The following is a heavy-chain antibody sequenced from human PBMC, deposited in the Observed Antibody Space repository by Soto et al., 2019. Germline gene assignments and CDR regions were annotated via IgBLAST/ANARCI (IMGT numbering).Heavy chain of an antibody. V-gene: IGHV3-23*01. CDR2: VSGSGATI. CDR3: AKDQESGGDPRGFFDY. J-gene: IGHJ4*02. D-gene: IGHD1-26*01. Sequence: EVHLLESGGGLVQPGGSLRLSCAASGFTFNNYAMAWVRQAPGKGLEWVSVVSGSGATIFYGDSVKGRFSISSDHSQNTVYLELSGLRVDDTAIYFCAKDQESGGDPRGFFDYWGQGTLVTVSS. CDR1: GFTFNNYA.